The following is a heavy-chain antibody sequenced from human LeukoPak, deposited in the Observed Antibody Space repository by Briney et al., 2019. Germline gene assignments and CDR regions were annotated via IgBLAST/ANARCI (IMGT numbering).Heavy chain of an antibody. J-gene: IGHJ5*02. CDR1: GFTFSSYA. CDR2: ISGSGGST. V-gene: IGHV3-23*01. Sequence: GGSLRLSCAASGFTFSSYAMSWVRQAPGKGLEWVSAISGSGGSTYYADSVKGRFTISRDNSKNTLYLQVNSLRAEDTAVYYCAKGDFWSGLFDPWGQGTLVTVSS. CDR3: AKGDFWSGLFDP. D-gene: IGHD3-3*01.